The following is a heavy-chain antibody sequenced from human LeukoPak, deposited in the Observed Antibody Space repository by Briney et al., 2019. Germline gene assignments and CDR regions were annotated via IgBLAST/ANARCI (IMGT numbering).Heavy chain of an antibody. CDR3: ARAGDYIYYFDY. CDR2: ISSSGSTI. Sequence: GGSLRLSCAASGFTFSSYEMNWVRQAPGKGLEWVSYISSSGSTIYYADSVKGRFTISRDNAKNSLYLQMNSLRAEDTAVYYCARAGDYIYYFDYWGQGTLVTVSS. J-gene: IGHJ4*02. CDR1: GFTFSSYE. D-gene: IGHD4-11*01. V-gene: IGHV3-48*03.